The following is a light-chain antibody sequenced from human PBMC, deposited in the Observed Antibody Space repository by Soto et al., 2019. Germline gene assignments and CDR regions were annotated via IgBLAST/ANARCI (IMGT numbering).Light chain of an antibody. CDR3: VAWDEILNGYV. V-gene: IGLV1-44*01. CDR2: SNY. CDR1: SSNVESNT. Sequence: QSVLTQPPSASGTPGQRVTISCSGSSSNVESNTVTWYQQLPGTAPKLVIYSNYDRPSGVPDRFSGSTSGTSASLVIRGLQSEDEAEYSSVAWDEILNGYVFGGGTKVTV. J-gene: IGLJ1*01.